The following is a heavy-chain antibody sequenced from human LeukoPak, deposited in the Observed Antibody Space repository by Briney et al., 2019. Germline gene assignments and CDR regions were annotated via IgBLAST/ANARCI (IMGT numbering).Heavy chain of an antibody. CDR3: ARDPDHGAVDY. Sequence: GGSLRLSCAASGFTLSSYSMNWVRQAPGKGLEWVSSISSSSSYIYYADSVRGRFTISRDNAKNSLYLQMNSLRVEDTAVYYCARDPDHGAVDYWGQGTLVTVSS. V-gene: IGHV3-21*01. CDR1: GFTLSSYS. J-gene: IGHJ4*02. CDR2: ISSSSSYI. D-gene: IGHD3-16*01.